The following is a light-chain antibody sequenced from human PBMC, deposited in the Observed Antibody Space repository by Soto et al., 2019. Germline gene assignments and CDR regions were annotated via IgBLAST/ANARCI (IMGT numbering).Light chain of an antibody. CDR3: QQYNSYSWT. Sequence: DIQMTQSPSTLSASVGRRVTITCRASQSISSWLAWYQQKPGKDAKLLIYDVSSLESGVPSRLSGSGSGTEFTLTISSLQPDDVATYYCQQYNSYSWTVGQGTQVDIK. CDR2: DVS. CDR1: QSISSW. J-gene: IGKJ1*01. V-gene: IGKV1-5*01.